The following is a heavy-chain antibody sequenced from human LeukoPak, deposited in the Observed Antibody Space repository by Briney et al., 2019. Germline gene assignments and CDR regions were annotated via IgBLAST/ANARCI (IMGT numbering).Heavy chain of an antibody. V-gene: IGHV1-69*13. CDR1: GGTFSSYA. CDR2: IIPIFGTA. D-gene: IGHD2-2*01. Sequence: ASVKVSCKASGGTFSSYAISWVRQAPGQGLEWMGGIIPIFGTANYAQKFQGRVTITADESTSTAYMELSRLRSDDTAVYYCARIVPSPGAANYFDYWGQGTLVTVSS. CDR3: ARIVPSPGAANYFDY. J-gene: IGHJ4*02.